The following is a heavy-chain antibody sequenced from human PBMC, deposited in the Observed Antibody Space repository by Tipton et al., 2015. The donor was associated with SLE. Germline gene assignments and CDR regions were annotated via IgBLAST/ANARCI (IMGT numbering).Heavy chain of an antibody. CDR3: ARVGYCGGDCP. V-gene: IGHV4-4*08. D-gene: IGHD2-21*01. CDR1: GGSISSYY. J-gene: IGHJ5*02. Sequence: TLSLTCTVSGGSISSYYWSWIRQPPGKGLEWIGYIYFSGTTNYNPSLKSRVTISVDTSKNQFSLKLNSVTAADTAVYYCARVGYCGGDCPWGQGTLVTVS. CDR2: IYFSGTT.